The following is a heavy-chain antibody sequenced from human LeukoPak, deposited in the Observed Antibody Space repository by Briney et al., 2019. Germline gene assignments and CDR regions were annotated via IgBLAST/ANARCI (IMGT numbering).Heavy chain of an antibody. D-gene: IGHD2-8*01. J-gene: IGHJ5*02. CDR2: INHSGST. Sequence: PSETLSLTCAVYCGSFSGYYWSWIRQPPGKGLEWIGEINHSGSTNYNPSLKSRVTISVDTSKNQVSLKLNSVTAADTAVYYCARGGVGGNGAAFDRWGQGTLVTVSS. CDR3: ARGGVGGNGAAFDR. V-gene: IGHV4-34*01. CDR1: CGSFSGYY.